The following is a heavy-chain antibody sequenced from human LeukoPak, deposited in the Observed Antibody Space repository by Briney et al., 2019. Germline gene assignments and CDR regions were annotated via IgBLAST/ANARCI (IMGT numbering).Heavy chain of an antibody. J-gene: IGHJ3*02. CDR2: IFPGDSDT. D-gene: IGHD3-22*01. V-gene: IGHV5-51*01. CDR1: GYTFTSYW. Sequence: GESLKISCTGSGYTFTSYWIGWVRQMPGKGLEWMGIIFPGDSDTRYSPSFQGQVTISADKSIFTAYLQWSGLKASDTAMYYCAKLSSGFYYSAFEMWGQGTMVTVSS. CDR3: AKLSSGFYYSAFEM.